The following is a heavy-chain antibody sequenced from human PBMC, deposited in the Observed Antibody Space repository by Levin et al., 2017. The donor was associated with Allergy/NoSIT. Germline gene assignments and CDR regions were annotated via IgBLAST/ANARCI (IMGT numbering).Heavy chain of an antibody. V-gene: IGHV3-33*01. CDR2: IWSDGSNK. Sequence: GESLKISCVTSGFTFSRYGMHWVRQAPGKGLEWVAVIWSDGSNKYYADSVKGRFTISRDNSKNTLYLQMNSLRVKDTAVYYCATDSGSSPFDYWGQGTLVTVSS. D-gene: IGHD1-26*01. CDR1: GFTFSRYG. J-gene: IGHJ4*02. CDR3: ATDSGSSPFDY.